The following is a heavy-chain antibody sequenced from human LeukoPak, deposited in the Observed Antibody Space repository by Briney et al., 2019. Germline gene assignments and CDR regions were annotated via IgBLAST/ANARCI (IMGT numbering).Heavy chain of an antibody. CDR1: GFTFSSYA. CDR2: ISGSGGST. Sequence: PGGSLRLSCAAFGFTFSSYAMSWVRQAPGKGLEWVSAISGSGGSTYYADSVKGRFTISRDNSKNTLYLQMNSLRAEDTAVYYCAKGVIARGSGSYYFDYWGQGTLVTVSS. V-gene: IGHV3-23*01. J-gene: IGHJ4*02. D-gene: IGHD3-10*01. CDR3: AKGVIARGSGSYYFDY.